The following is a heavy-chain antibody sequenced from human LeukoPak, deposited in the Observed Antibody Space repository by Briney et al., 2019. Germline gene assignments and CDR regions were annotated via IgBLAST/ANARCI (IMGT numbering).Heavy chain of an antibody. CDR3: AVRGVVVVATTAFDI. V-gene: IGHV4-39*07. Sequence: SETLSLTCTVSGGSISSSSYYWGWIRQPPGKGLEWIGSIYYSGSTYYNPSLKSRVTISVDTSKNQFSLKLSSVTTPDTAVYYCAVRGVVVVATTAFDIWGQGTMVTVSS. D-gene: IGHD5-12*01. CDR2: IYYSGST. CDR1: GGSISSSSYY. J-gene: IGHJ3*02.